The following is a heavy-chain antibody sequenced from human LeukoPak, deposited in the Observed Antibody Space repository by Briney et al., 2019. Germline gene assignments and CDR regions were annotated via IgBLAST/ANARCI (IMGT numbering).Heavy chain of an antibody. J-gene: IGHJ6*03. CDR1: GGSISSSSYY. CDR3: ARETLDPYETEDWWPPKYYYYYMDV. Sequence: PSGTLSLTCTVSGGSISSSSYYWGWIRQPPGKGLEWIGSIYYSGSTYYNPSLKSRVTISVDTSKNQFSLKLSSVTVADPAVYYCARETLDPYETEDWWPPKYYYYYMDVWGKGTTVTVSS. V-gene: IGHV4-39*07. D-gene: IGHD2-8*02. CDR2: IYYSGST.